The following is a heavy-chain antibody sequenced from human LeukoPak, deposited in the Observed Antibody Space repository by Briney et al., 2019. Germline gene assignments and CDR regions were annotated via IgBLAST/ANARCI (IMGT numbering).Heavy chain of an antibody. J-gene: IGHJ5*02. D-gene: IGHD5-18*01. V-gene: IGHV3-23*01. CDR3: AKDGGYSYGFHNWFDP. CDR1: GFTFSSYA. Sequence: GGSLRLSCAASGFTFSSYAMSWVRQAPGKGLEWVSAISGSGGSTYYADSVKGRFTISRDNSKNTLYLQMNSLRAEDTAVYYCAKDGGYSYGFHNWFDPWGQGTLVTVSS. CDR2: ISGSGGST.